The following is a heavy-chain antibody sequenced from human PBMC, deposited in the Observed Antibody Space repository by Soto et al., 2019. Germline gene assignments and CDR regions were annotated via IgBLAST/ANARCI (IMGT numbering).Heavy chain of an antibody. CDR2: IIPIFGTA. Sequence: SVKVSCKASGGTFSSYAISWVRQAPGQGLEWMGGIIPIFGTANYAQKFQGRVTITADESTSTAYMELSSLRSEDTAVYYCAREMATNNGPFDYWGQGTLVTVSS. D-gene: IGHD5-12*01. CDR3: AREMATNNGPFDY. CDR1: GGTFSSYA. J-gene: IGHJ4*02. V-gene: IGHV1-69*13.